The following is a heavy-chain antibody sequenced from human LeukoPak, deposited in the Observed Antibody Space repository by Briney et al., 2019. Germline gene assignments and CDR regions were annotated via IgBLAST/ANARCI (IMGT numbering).Heavy chain of an antibody. CDR1: GFTFSTHA. J-gene: IGHJ4*02. Sequence: PGRSLRLSCVASGFTFSTHAMSWVRQAPGKGLEWGSAIGGSGAGTYYTDSVKGRFTISRDNSKNTLFLQMNSLRAEDTAVYYCAKRPSGGRDFDYWGQGTLVTVSS. CDR2: IGGSGAGT. D-gene: IGHD2-15*01. CDR3: AKRPSGGRDFDY. V-gene: IGHV3-23*01.